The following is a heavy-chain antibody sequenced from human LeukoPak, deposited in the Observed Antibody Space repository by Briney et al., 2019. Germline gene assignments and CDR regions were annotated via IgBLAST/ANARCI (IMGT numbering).Heavy chain of an antibody. CDR1: GFTFSSYE. Sequence: HSGGSLRLSCAASGFTFSSYEMNWVRRAPGKGLEWVSYISSSGSTIYYADSVKGRFTISRDNAKNSLYLQMNSLRAEDTAVYYCARVWFGELYFDYWGQGTLVTVSS. D-gene: IGHD3-10*01. V-gene: IGHV3-48*03. CDR2: ISSSGSTI. CDR3: ARVWFGELYFDY. J-gene: IGHJ4*02.